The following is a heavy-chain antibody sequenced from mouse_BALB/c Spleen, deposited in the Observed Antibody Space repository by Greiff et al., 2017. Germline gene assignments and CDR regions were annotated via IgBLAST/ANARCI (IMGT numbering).Heavy chain of an antibody. CDR2: ISSGSSTI. CDR3: ARGGWLLPYFDV. V-gene: IGHV5-17*02. D-gene: IGHD2-3*01. Sequence: EVQGVESGGGLVQPGGSRKLSCAASGFTFSSFGMHWVRQAPEKGLEWVAYISSGSSTIYYADTVKGRFTISRDNPKNTLFLQMTSLRSEDTAMYYCARGGWLLPYFDVWGAGTTVTVSS. CDR1: GFTFSSFG. J-gene: IGHJ1*01.